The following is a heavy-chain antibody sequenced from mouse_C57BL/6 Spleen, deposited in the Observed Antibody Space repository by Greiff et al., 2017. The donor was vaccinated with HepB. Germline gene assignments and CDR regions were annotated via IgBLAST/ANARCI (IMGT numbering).Heavy chain of an antibody. J-gene: IGHJ2*01. D-gene: IGHD2-4*01. CDR3: ARNGGLRAYFDY. CDR1: GFSLTSYG. V-gene: IGHV2-2*01. CDR2: IWSGGST. Sequence: VKLMESGPGLVQPSQSLSITCTVSGFSLTSYGVHWVRQSPGKGLEWLGVIWSGGSTDYNAAFISRLSISKDNSKSQVFFKMNSLQADDTAIYYCARNGGLRAYFDYWGQGTTLTVSS.